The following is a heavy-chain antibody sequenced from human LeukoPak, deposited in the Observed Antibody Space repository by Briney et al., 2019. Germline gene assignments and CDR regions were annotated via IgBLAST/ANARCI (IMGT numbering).Heavy chain of an antibody. Sequence: PGGSLRLSCAASGFTFSSFWMSWVRQAPGKGLEWVANIKQDGSEKYYVDSVKGRFTISRDNAKNSLYLQMNSLRAEDTAVYYCAKDSGWFRFDYWGQGTLVTVSS. CDR2: IKQDGSEK. CDR1: GFTFSSFW. CDR3: AKDSGWFRFDY. V-gene: IGHV3-7*03. J-gene: IGHJ4*02. D-gene: IGHD6-13*01.